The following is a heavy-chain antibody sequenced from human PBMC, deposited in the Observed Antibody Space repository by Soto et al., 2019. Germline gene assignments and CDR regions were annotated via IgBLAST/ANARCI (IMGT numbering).Heavy chain of an antibody. V-gene: IGHV3-74*01. CDR3: ARDGEGY. J-gene: IGHJ4*02. CDR2: INTDGRET. CDR1: GFIFSNYW. Sequence: SGGSLRLSCAASGFIFSNYWIHWVRQVPGKGLVWVSRINTDGRETNYADSVKGRFTVSRDNAKNTQFLQMNSLRVEDTAVYYCARDGEGYWGQGTLVTVSS. D-gene: IGHD2-21*01.